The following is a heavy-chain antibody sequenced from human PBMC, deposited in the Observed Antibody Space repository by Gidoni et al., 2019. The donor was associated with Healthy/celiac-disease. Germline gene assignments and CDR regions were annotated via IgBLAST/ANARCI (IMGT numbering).Heavy chain of an antibody. J-gene: IGHJ5*02. CDR1: GGSLSSSSSY. D-gene: IGHD2-2*01. CDR2: IYYGGST. Sequence: QLQLQESGPGLVKPPETLSLTCTLSGGSLSSSSSYWGWIRQPPGKGLEWIGSIYYGGSTYYNPSLKSRVTISVDTSKNQFSLKLSSVTAADTAVYYCARQDIVVVPAAIGWFDPWGQGTLVTVSS. CDR3: ARQDIVVVPAAIGWFDP. V-gene: IGHV4-39*01.